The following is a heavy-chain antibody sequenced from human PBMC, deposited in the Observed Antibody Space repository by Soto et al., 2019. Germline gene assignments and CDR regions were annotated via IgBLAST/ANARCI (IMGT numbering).Heavy chain of an antibody. V-gene: IGHV4-59*12. CDR1: GGPISSYY. Sequence: SATLSLTCTVSGGPISSYYWSWIRQPPGKGLEWIGYIYHSGSTYYNPSLKSRVTISVDRSKNQFSLKLSSVTAADTAVYYFAREGALLYGGNPDYYYTVGVWGQGTTVTVSS. CDR2: IYHSGST. J-gene: IGHJ6*02. D-gene: IGHD4-17*01. CDR3: AREGALLYGGNPDYYYTVGV.